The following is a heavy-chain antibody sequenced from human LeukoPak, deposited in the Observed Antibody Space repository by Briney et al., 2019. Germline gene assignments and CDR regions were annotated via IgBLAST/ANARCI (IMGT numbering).Heavy chain of an antibody. Sequence: ASVKVSCTASGYTFTSYAMHWVRQAPGQRLEWMGWINAGNGNTKYSQKFQGRVTITRDTSASTAYMELSSLRSEDTAVYYCAREPIAVVTYYYYGMDVWGQGTTVTVSS. J-gene: IGHJ6*02. V-gene: IGHV1-3*01. CDR3: AREPIAVVTYYYYGMDV. CDR1: GYTFTSYA. CDR2: INAGNGNT. D-gene: IGHD3-22*01.